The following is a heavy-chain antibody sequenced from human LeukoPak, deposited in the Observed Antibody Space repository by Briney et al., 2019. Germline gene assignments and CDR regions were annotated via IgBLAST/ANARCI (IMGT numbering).Heavy chain of an antibody. CDR3: AREEWYYFDY. J-gene: IGHJ4*02. CDR2: ISYDGSNK. V-gene: IGHV3-30-3*01. CDR1: GFTFGTYA. Sequence: PGGSLRLSCAASGFTFGTYAIHWVRQAPGKGLEWVAVISYDGSNKYYVDSVKGRFTIARDNSKNTVYLQMNSLRDEDMAVYYCAREEWYYFDYWGQGTLVTVSS. D-gene: IGHD3-3*01.